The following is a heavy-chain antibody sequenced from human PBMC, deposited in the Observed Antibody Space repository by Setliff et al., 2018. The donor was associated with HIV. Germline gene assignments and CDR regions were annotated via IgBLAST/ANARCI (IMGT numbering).Heavy chain of an antibody. V-gene: IGHV3-30*04. Sequence: GGSLRLSCAASGFTFSSYAMHWVRQAPGKGLEWVAVISYDGSNKYYADSVKGRFTISRDNSKNTLYLQMNSLRAEDTAVYYCASSGSGSYINWFGPWSQGTLVTVSS. D-gene: IGHD3-10*01. CDR3: ASSGSGSYINWFGP. CDR1: GFTFSSYA. CDR2: ISYDGSNK. J-gene: IGHJ5*02.